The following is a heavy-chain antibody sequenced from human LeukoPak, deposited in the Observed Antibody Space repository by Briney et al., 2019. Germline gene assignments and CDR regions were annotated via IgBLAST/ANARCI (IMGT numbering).Heavy chain of an antibody. J-gene: IGHJ4*02. Sequence: PSETLSLTCTVSGGSISSYYWSWIRQPPGKGLEWIGYIYYSGSTNYNPSLKSRVTISVDKSKNQFSLKLSSVTAADTAVYYCARDGRLASFDYWGQGTLVTVSS. V-gene: IGHV4-59*12. D-gene: IGHD2-15*01. CDR2: IYYSGST. CDR3: ARDGRLASFDY. CDR1: GGSISSYY.